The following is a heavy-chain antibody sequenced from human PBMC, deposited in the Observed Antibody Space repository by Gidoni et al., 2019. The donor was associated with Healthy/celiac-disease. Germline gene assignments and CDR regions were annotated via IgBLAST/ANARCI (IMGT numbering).Heavy chain of an antibody. D-gene: IGHD3-10*01. CDR1: GFTCSSSA. Sequence: EVQLLESGGGLVQPGGSLRLSCAASGFTCSSSAMSWVRQAPGKGLEWVSAISGSGGSTYYADSVKGRFTISRDNSKNTLYLQMNSLRAEDTAVYYCAKDQGSGSYYMSRYGMDVWGQGTTVTVSS. J-gene: IGHJ6*02. CDR3: AKDQGSGSYYMSRYGMDV. CDR2: ISGSGGST. V-gene: IGHV3-23*01.